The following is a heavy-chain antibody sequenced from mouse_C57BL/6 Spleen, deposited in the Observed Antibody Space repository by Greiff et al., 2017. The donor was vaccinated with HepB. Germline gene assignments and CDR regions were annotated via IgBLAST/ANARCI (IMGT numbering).Heavy chain of an antibody. CDR1: GYTFTNYW. J-gene: IGHJ3*01. CDR3: ARDGSVAITTVPFAY. D-gene: IGHD1-1*01. V-gene: IGHV1-63*01. Sequence: VQLQQSGAELVRPGTSVKMSCKASGYTFTNYWIGWAKQRPGHGLEWIGDIYPGGGYTNYNEKFKGKATLTADKSSSSAYMQFSSLTSEDSAIYECARDGSVAITTVPFAYWGQGTMVTVSA. CDR2: IYPGGGYT.